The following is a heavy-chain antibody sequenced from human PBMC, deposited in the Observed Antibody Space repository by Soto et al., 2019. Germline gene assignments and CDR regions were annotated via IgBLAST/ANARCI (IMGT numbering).Heavy chain of an antibody. D-gene: IGHD3-3*01. Sequence: GXSXKVSCKASGYTXSSYGMGLVRQAPGQGLEWMGWIIAYNGNTNYAQKLQGRVTMTTDTSTSTAYMELRNLRSDDTAVYYCARVGYDFWSGYISDYFDYWGQGTLVTV. CDR3: ARVGYDFWSGYISDYFDY. CDR2: IIAYNGNT. J-gene: IGHJ4*02. CDR1: GYTXSSYG. V-gene: IGHV1-18*04.